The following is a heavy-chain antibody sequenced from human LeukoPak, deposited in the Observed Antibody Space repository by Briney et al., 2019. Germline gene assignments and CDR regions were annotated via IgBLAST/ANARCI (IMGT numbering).Heavy chain of an antibody. Sequence: SGGSPRLSCAASGFTFSNYAMSWVRQAPGKGLEWVAVIWYDASDRYYADSVKGRFTISRDNSKNTLFLQMNSLRDDDTAVYYCVRGVGVSRFNYFDPWGQGTLVVVSS. J-gene: IGHJ5*02. CDR1: GFTFSNYA. CDR2: IWYDASDR. V-gene: IGHV3-33*08. D-gene: IGHD5-24*01. CDR3: VRGVGVSRFNYFDP.